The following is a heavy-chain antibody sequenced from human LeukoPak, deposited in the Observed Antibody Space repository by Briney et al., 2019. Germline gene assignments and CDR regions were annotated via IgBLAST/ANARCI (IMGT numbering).Heavy chain of an antibody. CDR2: ITPIFGSA. CDR1: GYTFTSYD. J-gene: IGHJ4*02. Sequence: GASVKVSCKASGYTFTSYDINWVRQAPGQGLEWMGEITPIFGSANYAQRFQGRVTITADESTSTVYMELSSLRSDDTALYYCARNSRVASTSGLNYWGQGTLVTVSS. CDR3: ARNSRVASTSGLNY. V-gene: IGHV1-69*13. D-gene: IGHD4-23*01.